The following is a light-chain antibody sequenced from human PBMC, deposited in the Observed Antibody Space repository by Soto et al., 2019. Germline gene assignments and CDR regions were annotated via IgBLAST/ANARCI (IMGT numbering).Light chain of an antibody. CDR3: QQRSNWPWT. Sequence: EVVLTQSPATLSLSPGERATLSCRASQSVSSYLAWYQQKPGQAPRLLIFGASNRATGIPARFSGSGSGTDFTLTISSLEPEDFAVYYCQQRSNWPWTFGQGTKVEI. J-gene: IGKJ1*01. V-gene: IGKV3-11*01. CDR1: QSVSSY. CDR2: GAS.